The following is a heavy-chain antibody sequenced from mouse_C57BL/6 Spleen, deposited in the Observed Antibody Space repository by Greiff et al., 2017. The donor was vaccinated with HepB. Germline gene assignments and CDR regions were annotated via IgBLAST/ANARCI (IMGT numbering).Heavy chain of an antibody. D-gene: IGHD1-1*01. V-gene: IGHV1-82*01. J-gene: IGHJ4*01. CDR2: IYPGDGDT. Sequence: VKLQESGPELVKPGASVKISCKASGYAFSSSWMNWVKQRPGKGLEWIGRIYPGDGDTNYNGKFKGKATLTADKSSSTAYMQLSSLTSEDSAVYFCARAGYGSRNYAMDYWGQGTSVTVSS. CDR1: GYAFSSSW. CDR3: ARAGYGSRNYAMDY.